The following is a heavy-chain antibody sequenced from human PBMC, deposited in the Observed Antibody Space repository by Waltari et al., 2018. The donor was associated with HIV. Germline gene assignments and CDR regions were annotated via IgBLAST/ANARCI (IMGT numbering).Heavy chain of an antibody. CDR1: GYTFTRYD. Sequence: QVQLVQSGAEVKKPGASVKVTCKASGYTFTRYDIHWVRQATGQGLEWSGWMTPIRANTGHAKKVQGRVTMTRNTSISTAYMELSSLRSEDTAVYYCAREWFSYGAKHYYYYGMDVWGQGTTVTVSS. CDR3: AREWFSYGAKHYYYYGMDV. J-gene: IGHJ6*02. V-gene: IGHV1-8*01. D-gene: IGHD5-18*01. CDR2: MTPIRANT.